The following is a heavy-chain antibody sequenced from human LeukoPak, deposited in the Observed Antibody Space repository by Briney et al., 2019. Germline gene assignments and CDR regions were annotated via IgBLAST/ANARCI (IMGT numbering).Heavy chain of an antibody. D-gene: IGHD1-26*01. Sequence: GGSLRLSCAASGFTFSSYSMNWVRQAPGKGLEWVSSITSSGRYIYYADSVKGRFTISRDNSENSLYLQMNSLRAEDTAVYYCARDSHSGSYREDAFDIWGQGTMVTVSS. V-gene: IGHV3-21*01. J-gene: IGHJ3*02. CDR1: GFTFSSYS. CDR2: ITSSGRYI. CDR3: ARDSHSGSYREDAFDI.